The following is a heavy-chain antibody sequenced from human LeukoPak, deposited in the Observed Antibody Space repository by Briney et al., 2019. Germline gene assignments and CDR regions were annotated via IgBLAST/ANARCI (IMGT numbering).Heavy chain of an antibody. CDR1: GGSISSYY. V-gene: IGHV4-4*07. CDR3: AGDRQQLVHFDY. Sequence: SETLSLTCTVSGGSISSYYWSWIRQPAGKGLEWIGRTYTSGSTNYNPSLKSRVTMSVDTSKNQFSLKLSSVTAADTAVYYCAGDRQQLVHFDYWGQGTLVTVSS. J-gene: IGHJ4*02. CDR2: TYTSGST. D-gene: IGHD6-13*01.